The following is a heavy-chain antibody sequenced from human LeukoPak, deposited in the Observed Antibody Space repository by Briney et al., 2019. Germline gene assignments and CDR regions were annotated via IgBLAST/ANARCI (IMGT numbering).Heavy chain of an antibody. Sequence: GGSLRLSCAASGFTFSSYEMNWVRQAPGKGLEWVSYISSSGSTIYYADSVKGRFTISRDNSKNTLYLQMNSLRAEDTALYYCAKAHSGSYYSGINWGQGTLVTVSS. V-gene: IGHV3-48*03. J-gene: IGHJ4*02. CDR2: ISSSGSTI. CDR3: AKAHSGSYYSGIN. D-gene: IGHD1-26*01. CDR1: GFTFSSYE.